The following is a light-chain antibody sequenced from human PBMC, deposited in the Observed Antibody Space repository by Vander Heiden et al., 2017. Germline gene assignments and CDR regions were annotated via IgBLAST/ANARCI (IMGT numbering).Light chain of an antibody. Sequence: IVLTQSPGTLSLSPGESVTLPCRASQSVSSNSLAWYQQKPGQAPRLLIYGASSRATGIPDRFSGSGSGTDFTLTISGLEPEDFAVFYCHQYGSSPLTFGGGTKVEIK. J-gene: IGKJ4*01. CDR2: GAS. CDR3: HQYGSSPLT. CDR1: QSVSSNS. V-gene: IGKV3-20*01.